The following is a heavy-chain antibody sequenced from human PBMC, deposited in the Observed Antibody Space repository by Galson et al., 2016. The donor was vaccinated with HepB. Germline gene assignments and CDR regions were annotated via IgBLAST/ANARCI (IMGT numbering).Heavy chain of an antibody. CDR3: ARTAYYDFWSGLDY. CDR1: GYTFSTYS. J-gene: IGHJ4*02. CDR2: INPYNGIT. V-gene: IGHV1-18*01. D-gene: IGHD3-3*01. Sequence: SVKVSCKASGYTFSTYSITWVRQAPGQGLEWMGWINPYNGITDYAQKLQGRVTMTTDTSTRTAYMELRSLRSDDTAVYYCARTAYYDFWSGLDYWGQGTLVTVSS.